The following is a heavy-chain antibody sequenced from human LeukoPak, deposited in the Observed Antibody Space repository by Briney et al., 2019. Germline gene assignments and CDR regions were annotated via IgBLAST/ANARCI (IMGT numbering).Heavy chain of an antibody. J-gene: IGHJ4*02. CDR3: ARLGTYSGNLFDN. Sequence: SETLSLTCTVSGGSITSDSYYWVWVRQPPGKGLEWTGSIKYGGTTFYSSSLQSRITLSMDASKNQFSLRLTSVTAADTAVYYCARLGTYSGNLFDNWGQGTLVTASS. CDR1: GGSITSDSYY. D-gene: IGHD5-12*01. CDR2: IKYGGTT. V-gene: IGHV4-39*01.